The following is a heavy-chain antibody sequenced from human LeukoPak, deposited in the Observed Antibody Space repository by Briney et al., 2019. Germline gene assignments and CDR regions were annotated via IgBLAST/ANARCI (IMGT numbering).Heavy chain of an antibody. D-gene: IGHD3-10*01. CDR1: GGTFSSYA. CDR3: ARGSYGSGSYYDAFDI. Sequence: ASVKVSCKASGGTFSSYAISWVRQAPGQGLEWMGRIIPIFGTANYAQKFQGRVTMTTDESPSTVYMELSSLRSEDTAVYYCARGSYGSGSYYDAFDIWGQGTMVTVSS. CDR2: IIPIFGTA. J-gene: IGHJ3*02. V-gene: IGHV1-69*05.